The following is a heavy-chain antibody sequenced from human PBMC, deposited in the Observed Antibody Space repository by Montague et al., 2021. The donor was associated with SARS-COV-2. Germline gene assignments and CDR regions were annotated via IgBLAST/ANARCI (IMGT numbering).Heavy chain of an antibody. CDR2: ISYSGTT. CDR1: GGSISSSNYY. CDR3: ARETYTSGWFHQFDN. V-gene: IGHV4-39*01. Sequence: SETLSLTCTVSGGSISSSNYYWGWIRQPPGKGLEWIGSISYSGTTYYNPSLQSRVTISVDTSKKQFSLKLSSVTAADTAVYYCARETYTSGWFHQFDNWGQGTLVTVSS. J-gene: IGHJ4*02. D-gene: IGHD6-19*01.